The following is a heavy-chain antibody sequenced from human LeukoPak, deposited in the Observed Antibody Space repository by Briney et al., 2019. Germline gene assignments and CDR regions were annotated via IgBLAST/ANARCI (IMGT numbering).Heavy chain of an antibody. V-gene: IGHV3-21*01. CDR1: GFTFSSYS. CDR2: ISSSSSYI. Sequence: PGGSLRLSCAASGFTFSSYSMNWVRQAPGKGLEWVSSISSSSSYIHYADSVKGRFTISRDNAKNSLYLQMNSLRAEDTAVYYCARDIMDSSGYYGVHYWGQGTLVTVSS. D-gene: IGHD3-22*01. J-gene: IGHJ4*02. CDR3: ARDIMDSSGYYGVHY.